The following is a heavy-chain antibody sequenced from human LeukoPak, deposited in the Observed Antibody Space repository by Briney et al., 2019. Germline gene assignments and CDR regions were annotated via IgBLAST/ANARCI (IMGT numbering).Heavy chain of an antibody. J-gene: IGHJ4*02. V-gene: IGHV4-38-2*01. CDR2: IYHNGET. CDR3: ARQIDREVPVDSDH. D-gene: IGHD2-2*01. Sequence: PSETLSLTCAVSGHSISSNYYWGWIRQPPGKGQEWIGSIYHNGETYYSPSLKSRVTMSVDTSKNQFSLKLNSVTAADTAVYYCARQIDREVPVDSDHWGQGTLVTVSS. CDR1: GHSISSNYY.